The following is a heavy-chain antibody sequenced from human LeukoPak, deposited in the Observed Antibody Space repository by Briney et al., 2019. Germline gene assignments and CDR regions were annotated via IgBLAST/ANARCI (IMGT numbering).Heavy chain of an antibody. V-gene: IGHV3-21*01. CDR1: GFTFSSFW. CDR3: ARDRARANSGSYFNWFDP. Sequence: GGSLRLSCAASGFTFSSFWMNWVRQAPGKGLEWVSSISSSSSYIYYADSVKGRFTISRDNAKNSLYLQMNSLRAEDTAVYYCARDRARANSGSYFNWFDPWGQGTLVTVSS. CDR2: ISSSSSYI. D-gene: IGHD1-26*01. J-gene: IGHJ5*02.